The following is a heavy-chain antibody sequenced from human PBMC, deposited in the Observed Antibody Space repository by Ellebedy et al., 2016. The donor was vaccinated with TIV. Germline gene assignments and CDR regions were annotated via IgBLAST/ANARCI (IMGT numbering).Heavy chain of an antibody. D-gene: IGHD4-17*01. J-gene: IGHJ5*01. Sequence: GESLKISCAASGFTFRSYWMAWVRQAAGKGLEWLANIYQDGSEKFYVDSVKGRFTISRDNAKNSRYLQMNSLRVEDTAVYYCARRGSYGDYAVQVNNWFDSWGQGTLVTVSS. V-gene: IGHV3-7*01. CDR2: IYQDGSEK. CDR3: ARRGSYGDYAVQVNNWFDS. CDR1: GFTFRSYW.